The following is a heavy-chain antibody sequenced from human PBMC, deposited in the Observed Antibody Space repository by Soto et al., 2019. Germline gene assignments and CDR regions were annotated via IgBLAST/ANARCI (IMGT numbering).Heavy chain of an antibody. D-gene: IGHD2-15*01. CDR3: AREGCSGGNCYSGYNLGIDY. V-gene: IGHV4-61*01. Sequence: PSETLSLTCSVSGGSVGFSYYYWTWIRQPPGKGLEWIGNIYYSGSTEHNPSLKSRVTISADTSKNQFSLKLSSVTAADTAVYYCAREGCSGGNCYSGYNLGIDYWGQGTLVTVSS. CDR2: IYYSGST. CDR1: GGSVGFSYYY. J-gene: IGHJ4*02.